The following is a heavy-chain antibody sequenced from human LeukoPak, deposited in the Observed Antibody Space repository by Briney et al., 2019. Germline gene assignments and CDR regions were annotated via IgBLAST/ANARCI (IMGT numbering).Heavy chain of an antibody. CDR3: TRDYDLDYFDY. CDR1: GGSISSGDYY. CDR2: IYYSGST. Sequence: SETLSLTCTVSGGSISSGDYYWSWIRQPPGKGLEWIGYIYYSGSTYYNPSLKSRVAISVDTSKNQFSLKLSSVIAADTAVYYCTRDYDLDYFDYWGQGTLVTVFS. D-gene: IGHD3-3*01. V-gene: IGHV4-30-4*01. J-gene: IGHJ4*02.